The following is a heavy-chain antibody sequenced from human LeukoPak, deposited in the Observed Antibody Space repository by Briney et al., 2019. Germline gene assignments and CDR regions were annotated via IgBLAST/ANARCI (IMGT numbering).Heavy chain of an antibody. CDR3: ARAVGTYYYDSSGYGLDY. Sequence: GGSLRLSCAASGFTFSSYAMHWVRQAPGKGLEWVAVMSYDGSNKYYADSVKGRFTISRDNSKNTLYLQMNSLRAEDTAVYYCARAVGTYYYDSSGYGLDYWGQGTLVTVSS. J-gene: IGHJ4*02. CDR1: GFTFSSYA. D-gene: IGHD3-22*01. V-gene: IGHV3-30-3*01. CDR2: MSYDGSNK.